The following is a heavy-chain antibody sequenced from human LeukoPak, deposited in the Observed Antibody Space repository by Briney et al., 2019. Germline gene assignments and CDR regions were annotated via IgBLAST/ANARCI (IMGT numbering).Heavy chain of an antibody. CDR2: IDWTSHYI. Sequence: GGSLRLSCAASGFSFSTYAMTWVRQAPGRGLERVSAIDWTSHYIFYRDSVQGRFTTSRDNSRATLFLQMNSLTAEDSAVYYCAKNFAPGNAFYDFWGQGVLVTVSS. CDR3: AKNFAPGNAFYDF. V-gene: IGHV3-23*01. CDR1: GFSFSTYA. J-gene: IGHJ4*02. D-gene: IGHD1-1*01.